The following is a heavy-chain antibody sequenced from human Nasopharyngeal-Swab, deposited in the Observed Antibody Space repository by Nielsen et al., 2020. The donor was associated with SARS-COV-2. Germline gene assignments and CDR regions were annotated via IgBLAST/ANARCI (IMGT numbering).Heavy chain of an antibody. CDR1: GFTFSSYA. CDR3: ASCRVFRLADYFDY. CDR2: ISYDGSNK. Sequence: GESLKISCAASGFTFSSYAMHWVRQAPGKGLEWVAVISYDGSNKYYADSVKGRFTISRDNSKNTPYLQMNSLRAEDTAVYYCASCRVFRLADYFDYWGQGTLVTVSS. V-gene: IGHV3-30-3*01. D-gene: IGHD3-9*01. J-gene: IGHJ4*02.